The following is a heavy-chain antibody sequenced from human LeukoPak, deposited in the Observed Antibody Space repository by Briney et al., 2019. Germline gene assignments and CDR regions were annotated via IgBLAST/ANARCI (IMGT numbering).Heavy chain of an antibody. D-gene: IGHD2-2*01. CDR1: GFTFSTYA. V-gene: IGHV3-23*01. CDR2: ISRNGGYT. J-gene: IGHJ4*02. CDR3: AKGCSSTSCPTTR. Sequence: GGSLRLSCAASGFTFSTYAMSWVRQAPGKGLEWVSVISRNGGYTYYADSVKGRFTISRDNSKNTLYLQMNSLRAEDTAVYYCAKGCSSTSCPTTRWGQGTLVTVSS.